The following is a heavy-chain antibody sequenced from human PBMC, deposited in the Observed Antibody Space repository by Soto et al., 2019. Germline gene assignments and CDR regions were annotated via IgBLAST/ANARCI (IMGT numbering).Heavy chain of an antibody. CDR2: IYYSGST. V-gene: IGHV4-30-4*01. CDR1: GGSISSGDYY. J-gene: IGHJ6*02. D-gene: IGHD6-13*01. CDR3: ARDIAAGLGGGMDV. Sequence: QVQLQESGPGLVKPSQTLSLTCTVSGGSISSGDYYWSWIRQPPGKGLEWIGYIYYSGSTYYNPSLKSRVTIPVETSKNLFSLKLSSVTAADTAVYYCARDIAAGLGGGMDVWGQGTTVTVSS.